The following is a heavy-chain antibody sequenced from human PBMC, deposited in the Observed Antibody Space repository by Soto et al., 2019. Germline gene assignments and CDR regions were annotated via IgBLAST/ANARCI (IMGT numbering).Heavy chain of an antibody. Sequence: QAQLEESGGGVVQPGMSLRLSCAASGFTFSSYAMHWVRQAPGKGLEWVAVISYDGSNKYYADSVKGRFTIPRDNSKNTLYLQMNSLRTEDTAVYFCARDLSWIFRIIGPIDDWGQGSLVTVSP. D-gene: IGHD3-3*01. CDR1: GFTFSSYA. J-gene: IGHJ4*02. CDR2: ISYDGSNK. CDR3: ARDLSWIFRIIGPIDD. V-gene: IGHV3-30*04.